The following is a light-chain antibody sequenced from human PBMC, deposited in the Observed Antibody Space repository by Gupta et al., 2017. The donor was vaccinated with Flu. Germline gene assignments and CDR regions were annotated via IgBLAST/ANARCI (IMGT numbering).Light chain of an antibody. Sequence: VTISCTGTSSDVGNYDRVSWYQQSPGTAPKLIIYAVSNRPSGVPDRFSGSKSGNTASLTISGLQAGEEADYYCSSYTSSSTLWVFGGGTKLTVL. CDR1: SSDVGNYDR. CDR2: AVS. J-gene: IGLJ3*02. V-gene: IGLV2-18*02. CDR3: SSYTSSSTLWV.